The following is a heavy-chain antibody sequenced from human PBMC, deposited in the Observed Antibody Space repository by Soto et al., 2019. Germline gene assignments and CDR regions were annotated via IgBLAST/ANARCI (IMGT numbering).Heavy chain of an antibody. Sequence: GRSQRLPYAASGFNFSGSAVHWVRQASGKGLEWVGRIRSKANSYATAYAASVKGRFTISRDDSKNTAYLQMNSLKTEDTAVYYCTRHDSNYDFWSGSPPRYGMDVWGQGTTVTVSS. V-gene: IGHV3-73*01. CDR3: TRHDSNYDFWSGSPPRYGMDV. CDR2: IRSKANSYAT. D-gene: IGHD3-3*01. CDR1: GFNFSGSA. J-gene: IGHJ6*02.